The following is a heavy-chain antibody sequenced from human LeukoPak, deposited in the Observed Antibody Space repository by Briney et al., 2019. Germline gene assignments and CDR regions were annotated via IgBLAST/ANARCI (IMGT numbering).Heavy chain of an antibody. J-gene: IGHJ5*02. Sequence: SETLSLTCTVSGGSISSSSYYWGWIRQPPGKGLEWIGSIYYSGSTYYNPSLKSRVTISVDTSKNLFSLKLSSVTAADTAVYYCARAREGYDFWSGFKAWFDPWGQGTLVTVSS. CDR1: GGSISSSSYY. CDR2: IYYSGST. V-gene: IGHV4-39*01. D-gene: IGHD3-3*01. CDR3: ARAREGYDFWSGFKAWFDP.